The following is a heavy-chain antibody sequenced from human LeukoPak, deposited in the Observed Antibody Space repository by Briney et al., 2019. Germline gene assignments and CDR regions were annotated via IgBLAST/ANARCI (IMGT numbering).Heavy chain of an antibody. CDR1: GFTFSSYA. J-gene: IGHJ6*03. D-gene: IGHD2-2*01. CDR3: ARGQLLLEGYFYYMDV. V-gene: IGHV3-30*01. CDR2: ISYDGSNK. Sequence: GGSLRLSCAASGFTFSSYAMHWVRQAPGKGLEWVAVISYDGSNKYYADSVKGRFTISRDNSKNTLYLQMNSLRGEDTAVYYCARGQLLLEGYFYYMDVWGKGTTVSVSS.